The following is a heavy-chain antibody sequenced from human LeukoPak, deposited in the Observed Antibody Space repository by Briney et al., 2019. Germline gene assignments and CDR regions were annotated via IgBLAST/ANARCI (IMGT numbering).Heavy chain of an antibody. V-gene: IGHV3-30*02. CDR1: GFTFSSYG. D-gene: IGHD3-10*01. CDR3: AKGSTMVRGVIDY. CDR2: IRYDGSNK. Sequence: GGSLRLSCAASGFTFSSYGMHWVRQAPGKGLEWVAFIRYDGSNKYYADSVKGRFTISRDNSKNTLYLQMNSLRAEDTAVYYCAKGSTMVRGVIDYWGQRTLVTVSS. J-gene: IGHJ4*02.